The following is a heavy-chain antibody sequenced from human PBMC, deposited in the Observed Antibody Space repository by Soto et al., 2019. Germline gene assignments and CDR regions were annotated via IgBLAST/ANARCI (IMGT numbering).Heavy chain of an antibody. CDR1: GGSVSSGSYY. D-gene: IGHD5-12*01. V-gene: IGHV4-61*01. Sequence: SETLSLTCTVSGGSVSSGSYYWSWIRQPPGKGLEWIGYIYYSGSTNYNPSLKSRVIISVDTSKNQFSLKLSSVTAADTAVYYCAKDADYNDYRFDPWGQGAQVTVSS. J-gene: IGHJ5*02. CDR2: IYYSGST. CDR3: AKDADYNDYRFDP.